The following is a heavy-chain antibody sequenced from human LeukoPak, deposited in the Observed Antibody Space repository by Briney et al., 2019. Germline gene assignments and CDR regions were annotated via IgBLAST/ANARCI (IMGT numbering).Heavy chain of an antibody. CDR1: GFTFSSYG. V-gene: IGHV3-30*18. CDR3: AKDDSYYYGSGSPTPDY. Sequence: GGSLRLSCAASGFTFSSYGMHWVRQAPGKGLEWVAVISYDGSNKYYADSVKGRFTISRDNSKNTLYLQMNSLRAEDTAVYYCAKDDSYYYGSGSPTPDYWGQGTLVTVSS. CDR2: ISYDGSNK. J-gene: IGHJ4*02. D-gene: IGHD3-10*01.